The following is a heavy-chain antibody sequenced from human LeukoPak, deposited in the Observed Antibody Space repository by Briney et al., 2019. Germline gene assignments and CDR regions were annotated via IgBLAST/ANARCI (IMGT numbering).Heavy chain of an antibody. Sequence: SETLSLTCTVSGGSISSGDYYWSWIRQPPGKGLEWIGYIYYSGSTYYNPSLKSRVTISVDTSKNQFSLKLSSVTAADTAVYYCARGPYYYDSSGYYYSAFDIWGQGTMVTVSS. CDR2: IYYSGST. V-gene: IGHV4-30-4*01. CDR3: ARGPYYYDSSGYYYSAFDI. D-gene: IGHD3-22*01. J-gene: IGHJ3*02. CDR1: GGSISSGDYY.